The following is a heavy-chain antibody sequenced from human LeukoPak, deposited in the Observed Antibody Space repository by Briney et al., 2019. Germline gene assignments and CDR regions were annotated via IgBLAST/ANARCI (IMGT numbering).Heavy chain of an antibody. J-gene: IGHJ6*03. D-gene: IGHD5-12*01. Sequence: GSSVKVSCKASGGTFSSYAISWVRHAPGQGLEWMGGIIPIFGTANYAQKFQGRVTITADESTSTAYMELSSLRSEDTAVYYCARGERRVEGGYDWDYYYYMDVWGKGTTVTVSS. V-gene: IGHV1-69*01. CDR3: ARGERRVEGGYDWDYYYYMDV. CDR1: GGTFSSYA. CDR2: IIPIFGTA.